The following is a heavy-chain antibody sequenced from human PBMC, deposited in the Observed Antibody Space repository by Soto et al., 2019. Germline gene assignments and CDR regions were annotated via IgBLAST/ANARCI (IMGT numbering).Heavy chain of an antibody. CDR3: ARDSRINWNYGGWFDP. J-gene: IGHJ5*02. CDR1: GFTFSSYG. D-gene: IGHD1-7*01. Sequence: QVQLVESGGGVVQPGRSLRLSCAASGFTFSSYGMHWVRQAPGKGLEWVAVIWDDGSNKYYADSVKGRFTIARDNSKNTLYLQMNSLRAEDTAVYYCARDSRINWNYGGWFDPWGQGTLVTVSS. CDR2: IWDDGSNK. V-gene: IGHV3-33*01.